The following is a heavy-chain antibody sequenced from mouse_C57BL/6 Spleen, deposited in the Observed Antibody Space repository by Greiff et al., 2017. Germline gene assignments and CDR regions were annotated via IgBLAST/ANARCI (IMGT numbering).Heavy chain of an antibody. V-gene: IGHV1-55*01. CDR1: GYTFPSYW. J-gene: IGHJ3*01. CDR3: ARSGYYGSSYWFAY. CDR2: IYPGSGST. D-gene: IGHD1-1*01. Sequence: QVQLQQPGAELVKPGASVKMSCKASGYTFPSYWITWVKQRPGQGLEWIGDIYPGSGSTNYNEKFKSKATLTVDTSSSTAYMQLSSLTSEDSAVYYCARSGYYGSSYWFAYWGQGTLVTVSA.